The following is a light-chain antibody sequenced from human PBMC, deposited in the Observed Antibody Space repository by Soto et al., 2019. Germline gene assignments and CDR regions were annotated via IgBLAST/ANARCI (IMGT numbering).Light chain of an antibody. J-gene: IGKJ5*01. CDR3: LQDYYFPYT. CDR2: DAS. CDR1: QSISIW. Sequence: DIQMTQSPSTLSASVGDRVTITCRASQSISIWLAWYQQKPGKAPKLLIYDASNLETGVPSRFSGSGSGTDFTFTISSLQPEDIATYYCLQDYYFPYTFGQGTRLEIK. V-gene: IGKV1-5*01.